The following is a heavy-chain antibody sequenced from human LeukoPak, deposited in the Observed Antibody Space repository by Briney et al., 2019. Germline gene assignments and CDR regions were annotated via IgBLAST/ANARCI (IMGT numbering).Heavy chain of an antibody. CDR2: INPNSGGT. D-gene: IGHD6-13*01. CDR1: GYTFTGYY. CDR3: ARGSYSSSWYWAAYYYGMDV. V-gene: IGHV1-2*02. Sequence: GASVKVSFKASGYTFTGYYMHWVRQAPGQGLEWMGWINPNSGGTNYAQKFQGRVTMTRDTSISTAYMELSRLRSDDTAVYYCARGSYSSSWYWAAYYYGMDVWGQGTTVTVSS. J-gene: IGHJ6*02.